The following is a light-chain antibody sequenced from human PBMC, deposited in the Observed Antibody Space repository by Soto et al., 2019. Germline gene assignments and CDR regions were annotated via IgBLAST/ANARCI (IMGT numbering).Light chain of an antibody. Sequence: SYELTQPPSVSVAPGKAARITCGRNNIGSKSVHWYQQKPGQAPVLVIYYDPDRPSGIPERFSGSSSGNTATLTISRVEAGDEADYYCQVWDSSSDHWVFGGGTKLTVL. CDR1: NIGSKS. J-gene: IGLJ3*02. V-gene: IGLV3-21*04. CDR2: YDP. CDR3: QVWDSSSDHWV.